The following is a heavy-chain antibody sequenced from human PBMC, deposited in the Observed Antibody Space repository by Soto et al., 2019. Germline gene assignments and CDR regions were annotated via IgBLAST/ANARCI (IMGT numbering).Heavy chain of an antibody. CDR1: GGSISSGGYY. CDR2: IYYSGST. D-gene: IGHD3-3*01. J-gene: IGHJ5*02. V-gene: IGHV4-31*03. CDR3: AKGGGNYDFWSGYRNWFDP. Sequence: QVQLQESGPGLVKPSQTLSLTCTVSGGSISSGGYYWSWIRQHPGKGLEWIGHIYYSGSTYYNPSLKSRVTISVDTSKNQFSLKLSSVTAADTAVYYCAKGGGNYDFWSGYRNWFDPWGQGTLVTVSS.